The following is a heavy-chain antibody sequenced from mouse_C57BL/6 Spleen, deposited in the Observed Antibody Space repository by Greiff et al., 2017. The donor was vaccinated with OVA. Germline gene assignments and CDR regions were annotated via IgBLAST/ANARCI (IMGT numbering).Heavy chain of an antibody. J-gene: IGHJ2*01. D-gene: IGHD4-1*01. Sequence: QVQLQQSGAELVRPGASVTLSCKASGYTFTDYEMHWVKQTPVHGLEWIGAIDPETGGTAYNQKFKGKAILTADKSSSTAYMELRSLTSEDSAVYYCTGAGTLYYFDYWGQGTTLTVSS. CDR1: GYTFTDYE. V-gene: IGHV1-15*01. CDR2: IDPETGGT. CDR3: TGAGTLYYFDY.